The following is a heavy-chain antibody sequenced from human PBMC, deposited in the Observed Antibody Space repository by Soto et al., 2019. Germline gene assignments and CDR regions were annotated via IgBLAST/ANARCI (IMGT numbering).Heavy chain of an antibody. D-gene: IGHD3-22*01. J-gene: IGHJ4*02. CDR2: IIPIFGTA. CDR1: RVAFSSYA. V-gene: IGHV1-69*13. Sequence: ASVKVSCKASRVAFSSYALSWVQQSTGQGLEWMGGIIPIFGTANYAQKFQGRVTITADESTSTAYMELSSLRSEDTAVYYCARVLQYYYDSSGYLDYWGQGTLVTVSS. CDR3: ARVLQYYYDSSGYLDY.